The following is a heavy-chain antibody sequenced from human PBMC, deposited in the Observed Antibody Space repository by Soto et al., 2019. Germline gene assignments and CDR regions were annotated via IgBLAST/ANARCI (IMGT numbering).Heavy chain of an antibody. Sequence: QVQLVESGGGVFQPGRSLRLSCAASGFAFRTYGMHWVRKAPGKGLEWVAVTTSDGARINYADSVKGRFTISRDNSRTTLYLQMNSLRIDDTAVYYCARKNPGREWELPDYWGQGTLVTVSS. CDR3: ARKNPGREWELPDY. V-gene: IGHV3-30*03. CDR2: TTSDGARI. J-gene: IGHJ4*02. D-gene: IGHD1-26*01. CDR1: GFAFRTYG.